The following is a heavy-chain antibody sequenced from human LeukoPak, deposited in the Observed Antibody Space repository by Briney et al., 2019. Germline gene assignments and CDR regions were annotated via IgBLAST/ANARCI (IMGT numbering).Heavy chain of an antibody. CDR2: INHSGST. CDR3: ARDRIAAAPRYYYYGMDV. Sequence: SETLSLTCAVYGGSFSGYYWSWIRQPPGKGLEWIGEINHSGSTNYNPSLKSRVTISVDTSKNQFSLKLSSVTAADTAVYYCARDRIAAAPRYYYYGMDVWGQGTTVTVSS. D-gene: IGHD6-13*01. J-gene: IGHJ6*02. CDR1: GGSFSGYY. V-gene: IGHV4-34*01.